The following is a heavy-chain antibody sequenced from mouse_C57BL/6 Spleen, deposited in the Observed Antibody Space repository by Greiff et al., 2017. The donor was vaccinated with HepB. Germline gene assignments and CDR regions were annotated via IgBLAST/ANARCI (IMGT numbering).Heavy chain of an antibody. D-gene: IGHD1-1*01. CDR3: ASHYGSSYYAMDY. CDR2: IDPSDSYT. Sequence: QVQLQQPGAELVMPGASVKLSCKASGYTFTSYWMHWVKQRPGQGLEWIGEIDPSDSYTNYNQKFKGKSTLTVDKSSSTAYMQLSSLTSEDSAVYYCASHYGSSYYAMDYWGQGTSVTVSS. V-gene: IGHV1-69*01. J-gene: IGHJ4*01. CDR1: GYTFTSYW.